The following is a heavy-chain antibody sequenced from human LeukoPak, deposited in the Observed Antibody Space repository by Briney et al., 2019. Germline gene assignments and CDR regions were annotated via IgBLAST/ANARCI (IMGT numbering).Heavy chain of an antibody. CDR3: ARGRSRDGYNYDY. D-gene: IGHD5-24*01. Sequence: SETLSLTCTVSGGSISTYYWSWIRQPPGKGLEWIGYIYYSVSTNYTPSLKSRVTISVDTSKNQFSLNLSSVTAADTAVYYCARGRSRDGYNYDYWGQGTLVTVSS. CDR2: IYYSVST. V-gene: IGHV4-59*01. J-gene: IGHJ4*02. CDR1: GGSISTYY.